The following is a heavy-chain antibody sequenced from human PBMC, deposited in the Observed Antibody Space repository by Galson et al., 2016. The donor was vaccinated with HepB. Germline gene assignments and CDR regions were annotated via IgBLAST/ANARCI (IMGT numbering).Heavy chain of an antibody. CDR2: TYYKSKWYT. J-gene: IGHJ5*02. CDR1: GDSVSSNRAT. D-gene: IGHD5-12*01. V-gene: IGHV6-1*01. CDR3: ARGVDAGYPNFFDP. Sequence: CAISGDSVSSNRATWNWIRQSPSRGLEWLGGTYYKSKWYTDYALPLQGRINIKSDTSRNLLSLQLNSVTPDDTAVYYCARGVDAGYPNFFDPWGQGTLVTVSS.